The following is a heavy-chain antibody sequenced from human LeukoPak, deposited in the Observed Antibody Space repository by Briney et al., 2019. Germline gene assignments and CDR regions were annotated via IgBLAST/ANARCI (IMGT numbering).Heavy chain of an antibody. J-gene: IGHJ4*02. D-gene: IGHD4-17*01. V-gene: IGHV3-48*01. CDR1: GFTFSSYS. Sequence: GGSLRLSCAASGFTFSSYSMNWVRQAPGKGLEWVSYISSSGSTIYYADSVKGRFTISRDNSKNTLYLQMNSLRAEDTAVYYCARTLYGDYFDYWGQGTLVTVSS. CDR2: ISSSGSTI. CDR3: ARTLYGDYFDY.